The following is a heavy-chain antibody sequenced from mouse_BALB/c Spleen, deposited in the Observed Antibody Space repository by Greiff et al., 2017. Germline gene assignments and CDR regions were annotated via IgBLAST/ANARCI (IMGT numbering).Heavy chain of an antibody. CDR3: ARRGLGQVAAWFAY. D-gene: IGHD3-3*01. CDR1: GYSITSDYA. Sequence: DVKLQESGPGLVKPSQSLSLTCTVTGYSITSDYAWNWIRQFPGNKLEWMGYISYSGSTSYNPSLKSRISITRDTSKNQFFLQLNSVTTEDTATYYCARRGLGQVAAWFAYWGQGTLVTVSA. CDR2: ISYSGST. V-gene: IGHV3-2*02. J-gene: IGHJ3*01.